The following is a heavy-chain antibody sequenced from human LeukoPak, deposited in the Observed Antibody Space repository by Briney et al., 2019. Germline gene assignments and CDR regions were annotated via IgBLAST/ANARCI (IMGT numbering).Heavy chain of an antibody. CDR1: LLTLSNYL. D-gene: IGHD5-12*01. CDR2: ISSSSNTL. CDR3: ARDNTRGIEYRYSKAGTYFDY. Sequence: GGCLRHCCSAPLLTLSNYLMTSVRQARAWVLQLDSHISSSSNTLTYAASVRDRFTISIDKAKHSLYLQTKSMRADDTSVYSCARDNTRGIEYRYSKAGTYFDYWGQGTLVTVSS. V-gene: IGHV3-48*01. J-gene: IGHJ4*02.